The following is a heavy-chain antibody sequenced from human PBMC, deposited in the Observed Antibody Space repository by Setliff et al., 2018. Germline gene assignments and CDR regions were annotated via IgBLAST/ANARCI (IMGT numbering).Heavy chain of an antibody. CDR3: ARDRTYYGSGTYTRWFDY. D-gene: IGHD3-10*01. CDR1: GGPFSGAS. J-gene: IGHJ4*02. CDR2: IFYSGDT. Sequence: PSETLSLTCTVSGGPFSGASIWSWIRQPPGKGLEWIGFIFYSGDTNSNPSLKSRVTMSVDTSKNQFSLKLSSVTAADTAVYYCARDRTYYGSGTYTRWFDYWGQGTLVTVSS. V-gene: IGHV4-59*01.